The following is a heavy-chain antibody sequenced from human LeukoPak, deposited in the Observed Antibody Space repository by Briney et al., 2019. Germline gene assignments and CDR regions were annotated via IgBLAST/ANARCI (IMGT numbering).Heavy chain of an antibody. D-gene: IGHD3-22*01. J-gene: IGHJ4*02. Sequence: ASVKVSCKASGYTFTSYDINWVRQATGQGLEWMGGIIPIFGTANYAQKFQGRVTITADESTSTAYMELSSLRSEDTAVYYCARDSSGYHFAFDYWGQGTLVTVSS. CDR1: GYTFTSYD. V-gene: IGHV1-69*13. CDR3: ARDSSGYHFAFDY. CDR2: IIPIFGTA.